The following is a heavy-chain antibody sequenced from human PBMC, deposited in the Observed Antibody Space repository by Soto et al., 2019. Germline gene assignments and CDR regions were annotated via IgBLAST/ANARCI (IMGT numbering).Heavy chain of an antibody. CDR2: ISGSGAKT. CDR3: ARGDSYYDFCVGS. Sequence: QSGGSLRLSCAASGFSFSSYAMTWVRRTPGKGLEWVSSISGSGAKTYYAVSVEGRFTISRDNSKNTLYLQINSLRADDTAIYYCARGDSYYDFCVGSWGQGTLVTVSS. V-gene: IGHV3-23*01. J-gene: IGHJ5*01. CDR1: GFSFSSYA. D-gene: IGHD3-3*01.